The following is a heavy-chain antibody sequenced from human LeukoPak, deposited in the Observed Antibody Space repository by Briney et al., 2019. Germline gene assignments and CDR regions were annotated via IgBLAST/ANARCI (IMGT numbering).Heavy chain of an antibody. Sequence: SETLSLTCTVSRGSINYFYWSWIRQPPGKGLEWIGYISYSGNTNYNPSLKSRVTISVDTSKNQFSLKLSSVTAADTAVYYCARVQRHYDFWSGYYTGFDYWGQGTLVTVSS. V-gene: IGHV4-59*12. CDR3: ARVQRHYDFWSGYYTGFDY. D-gene: IGHD3-3*01. CDR1: RGSINYFY. CDR2: ISYSGNT. J-gene: IGHJ4*02.